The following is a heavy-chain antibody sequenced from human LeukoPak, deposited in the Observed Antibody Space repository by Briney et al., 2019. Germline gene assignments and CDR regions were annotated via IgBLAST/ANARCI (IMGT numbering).Heavy chain of an antibody. D-gene: IGHD1-26*01. V-gene: IGHV3-21*01. CDR2: ISSSSTYI. Sequence: GGSLRLSCAASGFAFSSDSMNWVRQAPGKGLEWVSSISSSSTYIYYADSVKGRFTISRDNAKKSLYLQMNSLRAEDTAVYYCARISGSYVFDYWGQGTLVTVSS. J-gene: IGHJ4*02. CDR3: ARISGSYVFDY. CDR1: GFAFSSDS.